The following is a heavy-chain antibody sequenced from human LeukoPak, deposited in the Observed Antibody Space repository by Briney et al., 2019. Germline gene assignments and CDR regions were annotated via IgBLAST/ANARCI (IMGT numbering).Heavy chain of an antibody. CDR2: IYTSGIT. J-gene: IGHJ4*02. Sequence: GGSLRLSCAVSGFTVSSNFMSWVRQAPGKGPEWVSVIYTSGITYYADSVRGRFSISRDNSKNTLYLQMDSLTVEDTAVYYCAREDAGGTYSFDYWGQGVLVTVSS. D-gene: IGHD1-26*01. CDR1: GFTVSSNF. CDR3: AREDAGGTYSFDY. V-gene: IGHV3-66*01.